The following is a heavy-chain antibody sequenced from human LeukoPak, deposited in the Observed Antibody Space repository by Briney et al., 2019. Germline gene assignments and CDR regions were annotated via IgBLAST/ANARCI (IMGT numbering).Heavy chain of an antibody. CDR3: AKPYYYDSSGYLIDY. CDR2: IRFDGSYE. CDR1: GFTFSSYG. V-gene: IGHV3-30*02. D-gene: IGHD3-22*01. Sequence: GGSLRLSCAASGFTFSSYGMHWVRQAPGKGLEWVTFIRFDGSYEDYADSVKGRFTISRDNSKNTLYLQMNSLRAEDTAVYYCAKPYYYDSSGYLIDYWGQGTLVTVSS. J-gene: IGHJ4*02.